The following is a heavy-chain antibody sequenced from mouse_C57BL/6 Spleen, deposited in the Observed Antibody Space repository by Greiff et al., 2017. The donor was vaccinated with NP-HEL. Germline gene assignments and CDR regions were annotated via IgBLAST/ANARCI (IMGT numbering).Heavy chain of an antibody. D-gene: IGHD2-4*01. V-gene: IGHV2-6*01. CDR3: ARIPRGYDNDGGRFAY. CDR1: GFSLTSYG. J-gene: IGHJ3*01. Sequence: VQVVESGPGLVAPSQSLSITCTVSGFSLTSYGVDWVRQSPGKGLEWLGVIWGVGSTNYNSALKSRLSISKDNSKSQVFLKMNSLQTDDTAMYYCARIPRGYDNDGGRFAYWGQGTLVTVSA. CDR2: IWGVGST.